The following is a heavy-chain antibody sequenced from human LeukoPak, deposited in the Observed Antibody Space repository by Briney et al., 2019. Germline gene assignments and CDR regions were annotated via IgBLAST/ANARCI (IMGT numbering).Heavy chain of an antibody. D-gene: IGHD2-21*02. CDR1: GFSFSRFW. CDR3: VREDIVVVTTLDH. Sequence: GGSLRLSCAASGFSFSRFWMHWVRQAPGKGLVWISHITSDGSNRDYADSVKGRFPISRDNAKNTLYLQMNSLRTEDTAVYFCVREDIVVVTTLDHWGQGSLVTVSS. V-gene: IGHV3-74*01. CDR2: ITSDGSNR. J-gene: IGHJ4*02.